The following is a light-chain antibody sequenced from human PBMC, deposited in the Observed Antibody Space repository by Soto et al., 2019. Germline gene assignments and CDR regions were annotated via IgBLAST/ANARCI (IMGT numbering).Light chain of an antibody. J-gene: IGLJ1*01. Sequence: QSVLTQPASVSGSPGQSITISCTGTRSDVGGYNYVSWYQQYPGKAPRLMIYDVSNRPSGVSNRFSGSNSGNTASLTISRLEADGEVDYYCIPYTTTSTADFGTVSKVTVL. CDR1: RSDVGGYNY. CDR2: DVS. V-gene: IGLV2-14*01. CDR3: IPYTTTSTAD.